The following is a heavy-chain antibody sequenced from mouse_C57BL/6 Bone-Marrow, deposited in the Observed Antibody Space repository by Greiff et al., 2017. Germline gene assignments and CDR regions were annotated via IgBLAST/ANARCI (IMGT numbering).Heavy chain of an antibody. V-gene: IGHV1-53*01. Sequence: QVQLQQPGPELVKPGASVKLSCKASGYTFTSYWMHWVKQRPGQGLEWIGNINPSNGGTNYNEKFKSQATLTVDKSSSTAYMHVSSLTSESASVYYCANLRFDYWGQGTSLTVSS. D-gene: IGHD1-1*01. CDR3: ANLRFDY. J-gene: IGHJ2*02. CDR2: INPSNGGT. CDR1: GYTFTSYW.